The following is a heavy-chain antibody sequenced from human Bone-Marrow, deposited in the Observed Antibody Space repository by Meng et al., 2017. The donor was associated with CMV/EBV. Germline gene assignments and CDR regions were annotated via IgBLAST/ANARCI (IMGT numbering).Heavy chain of an antibody. Sequence: GESLKISCAASGFTFDDYGMSWVRQAPGKGLEWVSGINWNGGSTGYADSVKGRFTISRDNAKNSLYLQMNSLRAEDTAVYYCARSQYSGSRSDYWGQGTLVTVSS. CDR3: ARSQYSGSRSDY. J-gene: IGHJ4*02. D-gene: IGHD5-12*01. CDR2: INWNGGST. V-gene: IGHV3-20*04. CDR1: GFTFDDYG.